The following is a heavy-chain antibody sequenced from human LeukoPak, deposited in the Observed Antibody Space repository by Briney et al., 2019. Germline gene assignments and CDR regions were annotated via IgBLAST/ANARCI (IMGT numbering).Heavy chain of an antibody. Sequence: AAVKVSCKASGYTFTSYGISWVRQAPGQGNERMGWISAYNGNTNYAQMLQGRVTMTTDTSTSTAYMELRSLRSDDTAVYYCARDLGGFFDWEYYYYGMDVWGQGTTVTVSS. J-gene: IGHJ6*02. D-gene: IGHD3-9*01. CDR3: ARDLGGFFDWEYYYYGMDV. CDR1: GYTFTSYG. CDR2: ISAYNGNT. V-gene: IGHV1-18*01.